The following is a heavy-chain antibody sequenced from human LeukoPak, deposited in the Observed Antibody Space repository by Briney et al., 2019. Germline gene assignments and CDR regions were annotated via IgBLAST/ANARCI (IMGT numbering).Heavy chain of an antibody. CDR1: GFTFSSYW. J-gene: IGHJ6*03. D-gene: IGHD6-25*01. Sequence: GGSLRLSCAASGFTFSSYWMSWARQAPGKGLEWVANIKQDGSEKYYVDSVKGRFTISRDNAKNSLYLQMNSLRAEDTAVYYCARLGAPKIIQRRGYYYYMDVWGKGTTVTVSS. V-gene: IGHV3-7*01. CDR2: IKQDGSEK. CDR3: ARLGAPKIIQRRGYYYYMDV.